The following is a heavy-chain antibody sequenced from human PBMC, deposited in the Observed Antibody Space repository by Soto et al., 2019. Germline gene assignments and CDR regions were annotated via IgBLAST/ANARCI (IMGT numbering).Heavy chain of an antibody. Sequence: CVSLRLSCSACGFSFSNFAMSWVRQAPGTGLEWVSSISGSGDKTYDLDSVKGRFTISRDNSKNTLYLHMNSLGAEATAVYFCAKDYASTWYWYFDPWGQGTLVTVSS. D-gene: IGHD6-13*01. V-gene: IGHV3-23*01. J-gene: IGHJ5*02. CDR2: ISGSGDKT. CDR3: AKDYASTWYWYFDP. CDR1: GFSFSNFA.